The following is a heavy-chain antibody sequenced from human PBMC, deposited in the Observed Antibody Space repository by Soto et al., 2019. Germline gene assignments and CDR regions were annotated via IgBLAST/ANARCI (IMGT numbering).Heavy chain of an antibody. Sequence: ASVKVSCKASGYTFTGYYMHWVRQAPGQGLEWMGWINPNSGGTNYAQKFQGWVTMTRDTSISTAYMELSRLRSDDTAIYYCARHLSARDDFALWGRGTLVTVSS. V-gene: IGHV1-2*04. J-gene: IGHJ2*01. CDR2: INPNSGGT. CDR3: ARHLSARDDFAL. D-gene: IGHD3-10*01. CDR1: GYTFTGYY.